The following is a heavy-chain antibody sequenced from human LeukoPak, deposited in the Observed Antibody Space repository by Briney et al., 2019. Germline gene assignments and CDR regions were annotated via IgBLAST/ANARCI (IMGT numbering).Heavy chain of an antibody. CDR3: ARDGHRRYHYDSSGREDAFDI. CDR2: ISTYNDYT. D-gene: IGHD3-22*01. Sequence: ASVKVSCKASGYTFTNYGISWVRQAPGQGLEWMGWISTYNDYTKYSEKLQGRVTMTTDTSTSTAYMELRSLTSDDTAVYYCARDGHRRYHYDSSGREDAFDIWGQGTMVTVSS. J-gene: IGHJ3*02. V-gene: IGHV1-18*01. CDR1: GYTFTNYG.